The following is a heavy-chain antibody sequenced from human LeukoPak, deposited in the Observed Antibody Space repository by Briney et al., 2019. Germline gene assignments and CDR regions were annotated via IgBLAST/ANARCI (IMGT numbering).Heavy chain of an antibody. Sequence: RGESLKISCKASGYSFITYWIGWVRQMPGKGLEWMGIIYPADSQTRYSPSFQGQVTISADESISTAYLQWSSLKASDTAIYYCARPACSSTSCYLYFQHWGQGTLVTVSS. V-gene: IGHV5-51*01. CDR1: GYSFITYW. J-gene: IGHJ1*01. CDR2: IYPADSQT. D-gene: IGHD2-2*01. CDR3: ARPACSSTSCYLYFQH.